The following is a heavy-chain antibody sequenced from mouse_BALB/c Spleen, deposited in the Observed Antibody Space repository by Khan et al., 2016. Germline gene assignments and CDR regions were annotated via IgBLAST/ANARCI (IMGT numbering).Heavy chain of an antibody. J-gene: IGHJ1*01. Sequence: QVQLKESGAELAKPGASVKMSCKASGYTFTSYWMHWVKQRPGQGLEWIGYINPSTGYTEYNQKFKDKATLTADKSSSTAYMQLSSLTSEDSAIYYCARAYYYASSYPYFDVCGAGTTVTVSS. CDR2: INPSTGYT. D-gene: IGHD1-1*01. CDR3: ARAYYYASSYPYFDV. CDR1: GYTFTSYW. V-gene: IGHV1-7*01.